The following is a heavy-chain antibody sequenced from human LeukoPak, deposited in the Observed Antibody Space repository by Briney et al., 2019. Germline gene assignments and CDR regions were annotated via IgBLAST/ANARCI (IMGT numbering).Heavy chain of an antibody. V-gene: IGHV3-7*01. CDR3: ASGVYHFDH. CDR1: GLTFSSYW. CDR2: MNEDGSEK. Sequence: GGSLRLSCAASGLTFSSYWMCWVRQAPGKGLEWVANMNEDGSEKYYLNSVKGRFTISRDNAKNSVYLQMNSLRAEDAAVYYCASGVYHFDHWGQGTLVTVSS. J-gene: IGHJ4*02. D-gene: IGHD6-6*01.